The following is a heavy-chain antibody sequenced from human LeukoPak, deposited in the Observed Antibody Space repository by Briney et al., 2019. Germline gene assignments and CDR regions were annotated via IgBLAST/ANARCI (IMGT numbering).Heavy chain of an antibody. CDR2: ISSSSSTI. CDR3: ARGGTTAMVWYYYYGMDV. V-gene: IGHV3-48*01. J-gene: IGHJ6*02. Sequence: GGSLRLSCAASGFTFSSYSMNWVRQAPGKGLEWVSYISSSSSTIYYADSVKGRFTISRDNAKNSLYLRMNSLRAEDTAVYYCARGGTTAMVWYYYYGMDVWGQGTTVTVSS. CDR1: GFTFSSYS. D-gene: IGHD5-18*01.